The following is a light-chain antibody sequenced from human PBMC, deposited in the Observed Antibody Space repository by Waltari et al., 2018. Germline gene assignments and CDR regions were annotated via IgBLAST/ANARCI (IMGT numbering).Light chain of an antibody. V-gene: IGLV1-44*01. CDR3: AAWDDSLNGV. CDR2: NNS. CDR1: SSNIGRNS. Sequence: SVLTQPPSASGTPGQRVTIPCSGTSSNIGRNSVNWYQPVPGTAPKLPIYNNSQRPSGVRDRFSGSNSGTSASLDISGLQSEDEADYYCAAWDDSLNGVFGGGTKLTVL. J-gene: IGLJ3*02.